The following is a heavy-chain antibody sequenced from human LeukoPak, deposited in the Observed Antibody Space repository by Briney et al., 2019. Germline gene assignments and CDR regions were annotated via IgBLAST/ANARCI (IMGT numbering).Heavy chain of an antibody. J-gene: IGHJ4*02. CDR1: DGAISSYY. V-gene: IGHV4-34*01. CDR2: INHSGST. D-gene: IGHD4-17*01. CDR3: ARGVPTTVTTDSPGY. Sequence: SETLSLTCTVSDGAISSYYWSWIRQPPGKGLEWIGEINHSGSTNYNPSLKSRVTISVDTSKNQFSLKLSSVTAADTAVYYCARGVPTTVTTDSPGYWGQGTLVTVSS.